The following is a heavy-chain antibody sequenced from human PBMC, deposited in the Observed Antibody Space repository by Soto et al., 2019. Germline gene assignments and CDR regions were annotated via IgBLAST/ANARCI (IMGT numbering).Heavy chain of an antibody. CDR2: TSYTGKT. D-gene: IGHD2-8*01. CDR1: GGSITSCH. Sequence: PSDTLSVTCIVSGGSITSCHWSWIRQLPEKGLEWIDYTSYTGKTNYNPSFQSLVTISIDTSKNQLYLKMTSMTAADTAVYYCARDMHAGSTHYFDXWGQGTLVTVSX. CDR3: ARDMHAGSTHYFDX. V-gene: IGHV4-59*01. J-gene: IGHJ4*02.